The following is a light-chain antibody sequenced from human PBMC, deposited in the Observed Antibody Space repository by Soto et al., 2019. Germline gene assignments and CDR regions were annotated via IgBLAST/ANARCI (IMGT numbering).Light chain of an antibody. Sequence: QSALTQPASVSGSPGQSITISCTGTSSDVGGYNYVSWYQQYPGKAPRLMIYEVSNRPSGVSNRLSGSKSGNTASLTISGLQAEDEADYYCSSYTISNSWVFGGGTKLTVL. J-gene: IGLJ3*02. CDR3: SSYTISNSWV. V-gene: IGLV2-14*01. CDR1: SSDVGGYNY. CDR2: EVS.